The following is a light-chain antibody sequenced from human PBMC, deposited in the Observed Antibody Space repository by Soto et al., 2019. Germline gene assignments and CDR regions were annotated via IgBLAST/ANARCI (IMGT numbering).Light chain of an antibody. Sequence: DIQMTQSPSSLSASVGDRVTITCRASQSISSYLNWYQQKPGKAPKLLIYAASSLQSGVPSRFSSSGSRKDFTLTISRLQAEVAATYYCQQSYSTLTFGPGTKVDIK. V-gene: IGKV1-39*01. J-gene: IGKJ3*01. CDR2: AAS. CDR1: QSISSY. CDR3: QQSYSTLT.